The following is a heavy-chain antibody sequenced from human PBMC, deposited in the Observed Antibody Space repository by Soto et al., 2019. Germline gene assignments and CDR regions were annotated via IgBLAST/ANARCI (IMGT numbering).Heavy chain of an antibody. CDR3: AVQPDGAGSVY. D-gene: IGHD6-19*01. CDR2: IGTVGDT. CDR1: GFTFSNYA. J-gene: IGHJ4*01. Sequence: EVQLLESGGGLVQPGGSLRLSCAASGFTFSNYAVNWGRQAPGKGLEWVSTIGTVGDTYYADSVKGRFTISRDDFKNTLYLQMNSLTAEDTALYYCAVQPDGAGSVYWGHGTLVTVSS. V-gene: IGHV3-23*01.